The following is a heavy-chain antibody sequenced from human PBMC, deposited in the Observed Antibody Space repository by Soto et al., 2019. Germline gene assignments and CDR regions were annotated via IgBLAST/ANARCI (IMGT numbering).Heavy chain of an antibody. D-gene: IGHD3-22*01. Sequence: SETLSLTCTVSGGSISSGDYYWSWIRQPPGKGLEWIGYIYYSGSTYYNPSLKSRVTISVGTSKNQFSLKLSSVTAADTAVYYCARAPQHYYDSSGYYLDYWGQGTLVTVSS. J-gene: IGHJ4*02. CDR1: GGSISSGDYY. CDR3: ARAPQHYYDSSGYYLDY. V-gene: IGHV4-30-4*01. CDR2: IYYSGST.